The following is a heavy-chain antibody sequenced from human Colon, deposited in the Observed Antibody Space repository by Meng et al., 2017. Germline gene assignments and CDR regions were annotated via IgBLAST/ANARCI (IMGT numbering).Heavy chain of an antibody. Sequence: QVQLQESGPGPVQPSQTLSLTCTVAGGSISSGDYYWSWIRQPPGKGLEWIGYIYYSGSTYSNASLKSRVTISIDRSKNQFSPKLSSVTAADTAVYYCARDRKHYGERGWFDPWGQGTLVTVSS. V-gene: IGHV4-30-4*01. D-gene: IGHD4-17*01. CDR2: IYYSGST. CDR1: GGSISSGDYY. CDR3: ARDRKHYGERGWFDP. J-gene: IGHJ5*02.